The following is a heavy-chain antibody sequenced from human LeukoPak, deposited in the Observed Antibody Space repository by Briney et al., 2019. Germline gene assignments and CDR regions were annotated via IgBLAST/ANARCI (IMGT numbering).Heavy chain of an antibody. Sequence: SVKVSCKASGFTFTSSAVQWVRQARGQRLEWIGWIVVGSGNTNYAQKFQERVTITRDMSTSTAYMELSSLRSEDTAVYYCAVRSEVGAGYYFDYWGQETLVTVSS. CDR2: IVVGSGNT. D-gene: IGHD1-26*01. J-gene: IGHJ4*02. CDR1: GFTFTSSA. V-gene: IGHV1-58*01. CDR3: AVRSEVGAGYYFDY.